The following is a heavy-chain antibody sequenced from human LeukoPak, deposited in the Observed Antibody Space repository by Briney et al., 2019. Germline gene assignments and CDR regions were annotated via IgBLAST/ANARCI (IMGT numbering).Heavy chain of an antibody. CDR2: VSPYNGDT. CDR3: VKDWHILTGRNCFDP. Sequence: ASVKVSCKASGYTFTNYGISWVRQAPGQGLEWMGWVSPYNGDTNYAQKFRGRVTMYTDTSTSTAYMELRSLRFDDTAIYYCVKDWHILTGRNCFDPWGQGTLVTVSS. J-gene: IGHJ5*02. CDR1: GYTFTNYG. V-gene: IGHV1-18*01. D-gene: IGHD3-9*01.